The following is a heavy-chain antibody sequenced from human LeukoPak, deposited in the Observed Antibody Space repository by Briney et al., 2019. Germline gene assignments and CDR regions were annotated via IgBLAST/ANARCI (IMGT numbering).Heavy chain of an antibody. D-gene: IGHD3-3*01. V-gene: IGHV1-18*01. J-gene: IGHJ4*02. CDR3: ARDIWVESWASYYFDY. CDR2: ISAYNSNT. Sequence: ASVKVSCKASGYTFTNYGISWVRQAPGQGLEWMGWISAYNSNTNYAQKLQGRVTMTTDTSTSTAYMELRSLRSDDTAVYYCARDIWVESWASYYFDYWGQGTLVTVSS. CDR1: GYTFTNYG.